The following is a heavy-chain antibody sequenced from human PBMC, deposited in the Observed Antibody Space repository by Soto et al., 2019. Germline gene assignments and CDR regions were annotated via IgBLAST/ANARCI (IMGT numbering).Heavy chain of an antibody. CDR3: ARDHNFGFILYAMDV. CDR1: GYTFTSYS. V-gene: IGHV1-46*01. Sequence: ASVKVSFKASGYTFTSYSMHWVRQAPGQGLEWMGIINPSSGRTSYAQNFQGRVTMTSDTSTSIVYMEMSSLKSEDTAVYYCARDHNFGFILYAMDVWGQGTTVTVSS. D-gene: IGHD2-15*01. J-gene: IGHJ6*02. CDR2: INPSSGRT.